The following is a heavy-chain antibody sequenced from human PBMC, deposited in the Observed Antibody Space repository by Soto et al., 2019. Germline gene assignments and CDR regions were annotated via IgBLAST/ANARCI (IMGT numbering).Heavy chain of an antibody. D-gene: IGHD3-16*01. CDR3: ARIPVDTYMIYWSDP. CDR1: GCSISSDNYY. CDR2: VYFSGST. V-gene: IGHV4-61*01. Sequence: ATLSLTCTVSGCSISSDNYYWSWLRQPPGKGLEWIGHVYFSGSTNYIPSLKSRLTMSVDTAKNQFSPKLNSVTAADTAVYYCARIPVDTYMIYWSDPWGQGTQVTVS. J-gene: IGHJ5*02.